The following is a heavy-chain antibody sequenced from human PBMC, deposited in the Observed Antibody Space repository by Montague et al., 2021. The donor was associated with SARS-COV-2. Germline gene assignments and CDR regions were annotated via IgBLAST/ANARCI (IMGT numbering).Heavy chain of an antibody. CDR3: AKDRKDYRTGLTLWGFDY. J-gene: IGHJ4*02. D-gene: IGHD3/OR15-3a*01. CDR2: FYGGGGGA. CDR1: GFSFSDHA. V-gene: IGHV3-23*03. Sequence: SLRLSCAATGFSFSDHAMNWVRQAPGKGLEWVSVFYGGGGGAHYADSVEGRFTISRDDSKSTLYLQMNSLRAEDTAVYYCAKDRKDYRTGLTLWGFDYWGQGTLVTVSS.